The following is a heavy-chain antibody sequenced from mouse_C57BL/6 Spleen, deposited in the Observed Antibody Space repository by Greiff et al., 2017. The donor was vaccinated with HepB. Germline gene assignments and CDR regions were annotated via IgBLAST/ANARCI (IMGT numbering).Heavy chain of an antibody. D-gene: IGHD2-3*01. CDR3: ARRLLRGMYY. Sequence: VKLMESGAELAKPGASVKLSCTASGYTFTSYWMHWVKQRPGQGLEWIGYINPSSGYTKYNQKFKDKATLTADKSSSTSYMQRSSLTDEDSAVYYCARRLLRGMYYGGKGTSVTVSS. CDR1: GYTFTSYW. J-gene: IGHJ4*01. V-gene: IGHV1-7*01. CDR2: INPSSGYT.